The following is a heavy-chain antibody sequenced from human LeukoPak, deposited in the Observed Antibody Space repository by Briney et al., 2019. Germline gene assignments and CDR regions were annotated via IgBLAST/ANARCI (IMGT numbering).Heavy chain of an antibody. CDR2: TDGTGGDS. J-gene: IGHJ3*02. CDR3: AKDAFSYNGVFDPSDI. Sequence: GGSLRLSCVASGFTFSDFAMSWVRQTPGKRLEWVASTDGTGGDSYYADAVKGRFTISRNDSRDTLYLQMNSLKAEDTAVYYCAKDAFSYNGVFDPSDIWGQGTMVTVSS. CDR1: GFTFSDFA. V-gene: IGHV3-23*01. D-gene: IGHD3-3*01.